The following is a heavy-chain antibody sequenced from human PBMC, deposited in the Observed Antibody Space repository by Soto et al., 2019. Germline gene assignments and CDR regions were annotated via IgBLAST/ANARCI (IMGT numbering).Heavy chain of an antibody. V-gene: IGHV1-69*13. J-gene: IGHJ4*02. Sequence: QVQLVQSGAEVKKPGSSVKVSCKASGGTFSTYGINWVRLAPGQGLEWMGWIIPKFGTTKNAQKSQGRVTLTADEATNTANMDINSRGSEDTAVYFCAREVDPYYGGNALSLDYWGQGTLVTVSS. CDR1: GGTFSTYG. CDR2: IIPKFGTT. CDR3: AREVDPYYGGNALSLDY. D-gene: IGHD4-17*01.